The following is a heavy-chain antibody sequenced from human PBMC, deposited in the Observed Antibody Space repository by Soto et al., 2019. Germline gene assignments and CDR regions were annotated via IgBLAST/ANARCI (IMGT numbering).Heavy chain of an antibody. V-gene: IGHV3-23*01. D-gene: IGHD4-4*01. J-gene: IGHJ4*02. CDR1: GFTFSNYA. CDR3: STHTNYGIF. CDR2: ISASGDST. Sequence: VQLLESGGNVVQPGGSLRLSCAASGFTFSNYAMSWVRQAPGKGLEWVSGISASGDSTYYADSLKGRFTISRDNSESTLSLQMNSLRAEDTALYFCSTHTNYGIFWGQGTLVTVSS.